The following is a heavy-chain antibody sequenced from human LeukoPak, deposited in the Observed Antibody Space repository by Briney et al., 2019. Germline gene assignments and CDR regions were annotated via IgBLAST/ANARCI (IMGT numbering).Heavy chain of an antibody. CDR1: GFTFSSYW. CDR2: IKQDGSEK. CDR3: AKDRVRYCSGGSCYSFAY. J-gene: IGHJ4*02. Sequence: GGSLRLSCAASGFTFSSYWMSWVRQAPGKGLEWVANIKQDGSEKYYVDSVKGRFTISRDNAKNSLYLQMNSLRAEDTAVYYCAKDRVRYCSGGSCYSFAYWGQGTLVTVSS. V-gene: IGHV3-7*01. D-gene: IGHD2-15*01.